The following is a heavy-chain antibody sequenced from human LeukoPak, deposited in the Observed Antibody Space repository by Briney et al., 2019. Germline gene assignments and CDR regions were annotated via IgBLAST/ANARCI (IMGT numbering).Heavy chain of an antibody. CDR3: AKDIRAVGTSVFEY. Sequence: GGSLRLSCATSGFTFIDYAMSWVRQAPGKGLEWVSSISNSGYTYYAVSVKGRFTVSRDSSNNTVYLQMNSLRAEDTAMYYCAKDIRAVGTSVFEYWGQGTLASVSS. V-gene: IGHV3-23*01. CDR2: ISNSGYT. D-gene: IGHD3-10*01. J-gene: IGHJ4*02. CDR1: GFTFIDYA.